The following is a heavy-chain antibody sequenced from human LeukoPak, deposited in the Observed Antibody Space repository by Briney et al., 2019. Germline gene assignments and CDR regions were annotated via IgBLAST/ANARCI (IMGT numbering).Heavy chain of an antibody. CDR2: INPSSGST. J-gene: IGHJ4*02. V-gene: IGHV1-46*01. Sequence: VASVKVSCKASGGTFSSYAISWVRQAPGQGLEWMGIINPSSGSTNYAQRFQGRVTMTRDTSTSTVYMELSSLRSEDTAVYYCARFAVHRRLVVNGQFGLDYWGQGTLVTVSS. CDR3: ARFAVHRRLVVNGQFGLDY. D-gene: IGHD3-22*01. CDR1: GGTFSSYA.